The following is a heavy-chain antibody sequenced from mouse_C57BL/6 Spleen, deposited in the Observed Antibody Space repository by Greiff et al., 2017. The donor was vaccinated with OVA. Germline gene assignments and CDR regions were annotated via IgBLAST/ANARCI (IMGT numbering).Heavy chain of an antibody. J-gene: IGHJ4*01. CDR2: IYPGSGST. V-gene: IGHV1-55*01. CDR3: ATLYGDYAIDY. CDR1: GYTFTSYW. D-gene: IGHD1-1*02. Sequence: RPGAELVRPGASVKMSCKASGYTFTSYWITWVKQRPGQGLEWIGDIYPGSGSTNYNEKFKSKATLTVDTSSSTAYMQLSSLTSEDSAVYYCATLYGDYAIDYWGQGTSVTVSS.